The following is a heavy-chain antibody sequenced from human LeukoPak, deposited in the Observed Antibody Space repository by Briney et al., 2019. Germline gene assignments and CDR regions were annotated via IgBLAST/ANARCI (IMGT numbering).Heavy chain of an antibody. CDR1: GFTFNNYA. CDR2: ISGSGGST. J-gene: IGHJ4*02. V-gene: IGHV3-23*01. D-gene: IGHD6-25*01. CDR3: AKGRRIEAYYFDY. Sequence: GGSLRLSCAASGFTFNNYAMSWVRHAPGKGLEWLSGISGSGGSTYYADSVKGRFTISRDNSKNTLYLQMNSLRAEDTAVFYCAKGRRIEAYYFDYWGQGTLVTVSS.